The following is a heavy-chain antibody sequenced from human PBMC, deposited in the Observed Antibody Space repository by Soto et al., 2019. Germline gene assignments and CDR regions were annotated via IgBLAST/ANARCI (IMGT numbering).Heavy chain of an antibody. V-gene: IGHV5-10-1*01. CDR2: IDPSDSQT. D-gene: IGHD3-22*01. Sequence: LKISCKGSGYSFAGYWITWVRQKPGKGLEWMGRIDPSDSQTYYSPSFRGHVTISVTKSITTVFLQWSGLRASDTAMYYCARQIYDSDTGPNFQYYFDSWGQGTPVTVSS. J-gene: IGHJ4*02. CDR1: GYSFAGYW. CDR3: ARQIYDSDTGPNFQYYFDS.